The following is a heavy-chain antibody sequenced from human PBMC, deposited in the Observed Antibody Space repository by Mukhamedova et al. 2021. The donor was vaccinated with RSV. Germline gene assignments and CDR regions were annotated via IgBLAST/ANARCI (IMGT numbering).Heavy chain of an antibody. CDR2: MNSDGSII. V-gene: IGHV3-74*03. J-gene: IGHJ5*02. Sequence: VRQVPGKGLVWVSRMNSDGSIITYSDSVEGRFTISRDNAKNTVFLQMNSLRAEDTAVYYCVRALQSIYTSWGQGTQVSVFS. D-gene: IGHD6-6*01. CDR3: VRALQSIYTS.